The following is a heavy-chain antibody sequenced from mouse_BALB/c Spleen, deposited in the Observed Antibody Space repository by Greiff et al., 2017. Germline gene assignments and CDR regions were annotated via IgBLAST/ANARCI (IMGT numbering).Heavy chain of an antibody. Sequence: EVQLQESGAELVKPGASVKLSCTASGFNIKDTYMHWVKQRPEQGLEWIGRIDPANGNTKYDPKFQGKATIPADTSSNTAYLQLSSLTSEDTAVYYCARERALLRYFDYWGQGTTLTVSS. CDR1: GFNIKDTY. CDR3: ARERALLRYFDY. J-gene: IGHJ2*01. CDR2: IDPANGNT. D-gene: IGHD1-2*01. V-gene: IGHV14-3*02.